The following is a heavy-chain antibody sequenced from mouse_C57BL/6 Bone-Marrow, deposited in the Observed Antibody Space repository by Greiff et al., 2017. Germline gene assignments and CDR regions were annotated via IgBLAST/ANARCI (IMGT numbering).Heavy chain of an antibody. CDR2: ISSGGDYI. J-gene: IGHJ3*01. D-gene: IGHD1-1*01. CDR3: TRVDYYGSSSSFAY. V-gene: IGHV5-9-1*02. CDR1: GFTFSSYA. Sequence: EVKLMESGEGLVKPGGSLKLSCAASGFTFSSYAMSWVRQTPEKRLEWVAYISSGGDYIYYADTVKGRFTISRDNARNTLYLQMSSLKSEDTAMYYCTRVDYYGSSSSFAYWGQGTLVTVSA.